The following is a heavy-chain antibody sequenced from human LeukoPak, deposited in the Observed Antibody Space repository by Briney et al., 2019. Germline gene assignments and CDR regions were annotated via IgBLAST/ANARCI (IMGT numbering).Heavy chain of an antibody. J-gene: IGHJ4*02. V-gene: IGHV4-59*01. D-gene: IGHD3-22*01. CDR3: ARNYDSSGYYYVGY. Sequence: KPSETLSLTCTVSGGSISSYYWSWIRQPPGKGLEWIGYICYSGSTNYNPSLKSRVTISVDTSKNQFSLKLSSVTAADTAVYYCARNYDSSGYYYVGYWGQGTLVTVSS. CDR1: GGSISSYY. CDR2: ICYSGST.